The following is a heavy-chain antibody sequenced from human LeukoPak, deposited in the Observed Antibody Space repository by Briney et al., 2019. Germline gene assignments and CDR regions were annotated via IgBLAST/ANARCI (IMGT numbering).Heavy chain of an antibody. CDR2: ISYDGSNK. V-gene: IGHV3-30-3*01. CDR3: AKWYSSSWYIDY. Sequence: PGGSLRLSCAASGFTFSSYAMHWVRQAPGEGLEWVAVISYDGSNKYYADSVKGRFTISRDNSKNTLYLQMNSLRAEDTAVYYCAKWYSSSWYIDYWGQGTLVTVSS. J-gene: IGHJ4*02. D-gene: IGHD6-13*01. CDR1: GFTFSSYA.